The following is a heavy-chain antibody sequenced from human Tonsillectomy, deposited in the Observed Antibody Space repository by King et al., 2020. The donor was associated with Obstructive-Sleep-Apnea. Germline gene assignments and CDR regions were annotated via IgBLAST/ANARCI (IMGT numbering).Heavy chain of an antibody. D-gene: IGHD2-15*01. J-gene: IGHJ5*02. Sequence: VQLQQWGAGLLKPSETLSLTCAVYGGSFSGYYWSWIRQPPGKGLEWIGEINHSGSTNYNPSLKRRVTISVDTSKNQFSLKLSSVTAADTAVYYCASLSWVAAKGNWFDPWGQGTLVTVSS. V-gene: IGHV4-34*01. CDR2: INHSGST. CDR3: ASLSWVAAKGNWFDP. CDR1: GGSFSGYY.